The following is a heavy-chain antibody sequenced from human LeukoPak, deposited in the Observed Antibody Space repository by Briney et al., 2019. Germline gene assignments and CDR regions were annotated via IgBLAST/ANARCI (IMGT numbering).Heavy chain of an antibody. CDR3: ALSGSGSYYPLDY. D-gene: IGHD3-10*01. CDR1: GGSISSGSYY. J-gene: IGHJ4*02. V-gene: IGHV4-61*01. Sequence: PSETLSLTCTVSGGSISSGSYYWSWIRQPPGKGLEWIGYIYYSGSTNYNPSLKSRVTISVDTSKNQFSLKLSSVTAADTAVYYCALSGSGSYYPLDYWGQGTLVTVSS. CDR2: IYYSGST.